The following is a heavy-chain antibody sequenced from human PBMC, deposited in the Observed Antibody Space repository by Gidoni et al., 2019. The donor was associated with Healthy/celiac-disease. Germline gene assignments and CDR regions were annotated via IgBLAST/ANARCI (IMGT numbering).Heavy chain of an antibody. Sequence: EVQLVESGGGLVQPGGSLRLSCAASGFTVSSNYMSWVRQAPGKGLEWVSVIYSGGSTYYADSVKGRFTISRDNSKNTLYLQMNSLRAEDTAVYYCARDREEGYDSSGYYFPFGYWGQGTLVTVSS. CDR2: IYSGGST. CDR1: GFTVSSNY. CDR3: ARDREEGYDSSGYYFPFGY. J-gene: IGHJ4*02. D-gene: IGHD3-22*01. V-gene: IGHV3-66*02.